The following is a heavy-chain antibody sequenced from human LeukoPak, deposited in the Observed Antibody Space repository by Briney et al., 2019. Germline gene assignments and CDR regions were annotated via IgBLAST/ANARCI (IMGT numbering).Heavy chain of an antibody. V-gene: IGHV4-34*01. CDR2: INHSGST. D-gene: IGHD6-19*01. J-gene: IGHJ4*02. CDR1: GGSFSGYY. CDR3: ARGPRQNSSFYV. Sequence: SETLSLTCAVYGGSFSGYYWSWIRQPPGKGLEWIGEINHSGSTNYNPSLKSRVTISVDTSKNQFSLKLSSVTAADTAVYYCARGPRQNSSFYVWGQGTLVNVSS.